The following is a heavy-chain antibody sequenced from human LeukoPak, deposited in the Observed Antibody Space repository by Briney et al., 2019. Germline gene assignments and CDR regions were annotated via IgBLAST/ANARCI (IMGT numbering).Heavy chain of an antibody. V-gene: IGHV3-48*04. CDR1: GFTFSGYS. J-gene: IGHJ1*01. CDR3: ARDGPTFYDILTGYYNQGYFQH. Sequence: GGSLRLSCAASGFTFSGYSMNWVRQAPGKGLEWVSYISSSSSTIYYADSVKGRFTISRDNAKNSLYLQMNSLRAEDTAVYYCARDGPTFYDILTGYYNQGYFQHWGQGTLVTVSS. CDR2: ISSSSSTI. D-gene: IGHD3-9*01.